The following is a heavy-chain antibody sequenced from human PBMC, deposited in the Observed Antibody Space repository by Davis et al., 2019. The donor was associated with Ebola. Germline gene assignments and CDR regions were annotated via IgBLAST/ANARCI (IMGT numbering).Heavy chain of an antibody. D-gene: IGHD2-15*01. J-gene: IGHJ6*02. CDR2: IIPIFGTA. Sequence: SVKVSCKASGGTFSSYAISWVRQAPGQGLEWMGGIIPIFGTANYAQKFQGRVTITADESTSTAYMELRSLRSDDTAVCYCARGKGIVVVVAATSRPYYYGMDVWGQGTTVTVSS. CDR3: ARGKGIVVVVAATSRPYYYGMDV. CDR1: GGTFSSYA. V-gene: IGHV1-69*13.